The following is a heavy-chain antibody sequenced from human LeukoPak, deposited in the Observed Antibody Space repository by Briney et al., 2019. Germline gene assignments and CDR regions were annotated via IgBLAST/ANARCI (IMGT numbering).Heavy chain of an antibody. V-gene: IGHV1-3*01. Sequence: ASVKVSCKASGYTFTSYAMHWVRQAPGQRLEWMGWINAGNGNTKYSQKFQGRVTITRDTSASTAYMELSSLRSEDTAVYYCALDRGYSGYDLSSGYSYGWSNFDYWGQGTLVTVSS. CDR3: ALDRGYSGYDLSSGYSYGWSNFDY. CDR2: INAGNGNT. D-gene: IGHD5-12*01. J-gene: IGHJ4*02. CDR1: GYTFTSYA.